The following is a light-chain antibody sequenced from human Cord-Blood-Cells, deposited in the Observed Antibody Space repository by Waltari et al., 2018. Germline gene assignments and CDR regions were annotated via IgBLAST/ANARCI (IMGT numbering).Light chain of an antibody. CDR1: QSVLYSSNNKND. V-gene: IGKV4-1*01. CDR3: QQYYSTPIT. J-gene: IGKJ5*01. CDR2: WAS. Sequence: DIVMTQSPDSLAVSLGERATINCKSSQSVLYSSNNKNDLAWYQQKPGQHPKLLIYWASTRESGVPDRFSGSGSGTDFTLTISSLQAEDVAVYYCQQYYSTPITFGQGTRLEIK.